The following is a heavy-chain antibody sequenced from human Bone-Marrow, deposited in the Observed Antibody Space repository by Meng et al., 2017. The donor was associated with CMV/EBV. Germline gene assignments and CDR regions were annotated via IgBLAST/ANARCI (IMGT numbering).Heavy chain of an antibody. CDR1: GFTFSDYN. CDR2: ISSSGSTI. J-gene: IGHJ4*01. Sequence: GGSLRLSCAASGFTFSDYNMSWIRQAPGKGLEWVSYISSSGSTIYYADSVKGRFTISRDNAKNSLYVQMNTLRAEDTAVYYCTTDPLGSYGAVDYWGHGTLVTFSS. D-gene: IGHD1-26*01. CDR3: TTDPLGSYGAVDY. V-gene: IGHV3-11*01.